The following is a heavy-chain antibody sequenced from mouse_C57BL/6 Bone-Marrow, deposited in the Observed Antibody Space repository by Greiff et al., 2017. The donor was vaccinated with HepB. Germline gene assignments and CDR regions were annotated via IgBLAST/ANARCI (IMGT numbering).Heavy chain of an antibody. CDR1: GYTFTSYW. CDR2: IYPSDSGT. Sequence: VQLQQPGAELVRPGSSVKLSCKASGYTFTSYWMDWVKQRPGQGLEWIGNIYPSDSGTHYNQKFKDKATLTVDKSSSTAYMQLSSLTSEDSAVYYCARGDYAIDYWGQGTSVTVSS. CDR3: ARGDYAIDY. J-gene: IGHJ4*01. V-gene: IGHV1-61*01.